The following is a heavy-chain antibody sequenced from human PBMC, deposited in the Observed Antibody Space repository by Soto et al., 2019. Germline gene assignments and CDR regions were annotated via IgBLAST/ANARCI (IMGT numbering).Heavy chain of an antibody. CDR3: ARHGDYGGTRRYFDL. V-gene: IGHV4-59*08. CDR1: GGSISNYH. D-gene: IGHD4-17*01. Sequence: QVQLQESGPGLVKPSETLSLTCTVSGGSISNYHWSWIRQPPGEGLEWSGYIYYSGRTNYSPSLQSLVTSSVDTSKNQYSLKLISVTAADPAVYYCARHGDYGGTRRYFDLWGRGTLVTVSS. CDR2: IYYSGRT. J-gene: IGHJ2*01.